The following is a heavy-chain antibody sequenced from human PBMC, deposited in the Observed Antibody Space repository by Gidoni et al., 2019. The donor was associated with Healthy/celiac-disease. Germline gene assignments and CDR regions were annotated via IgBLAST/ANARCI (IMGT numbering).Heavy chain of an antibody. CDR3: AREDPVWYFDL. CDR2: IYTSGST. V-gene: IGHV4-61*02. J-gene: IGHJ2*01. Sequence: QVQLQESGPGLVKPSQTLSLTCTVAGGSISSGSYYWSWIRQPAGKGLEWIGRIYTSGSTNYNPSLESRVTISVDTSKNQFSLKLSSVTAADTAVYYCAREDPVWYFDLWGRGTLVTVSS. CDR1: GGSISSGSYY.